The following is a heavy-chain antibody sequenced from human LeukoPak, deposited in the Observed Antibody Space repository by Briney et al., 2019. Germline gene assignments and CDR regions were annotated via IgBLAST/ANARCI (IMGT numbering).Heavy chain of an antibody. V-gene: IGHV5-51*01. Sequence: GESLKISCKGSGYSFSNYWIGWVRQMPGKGLEWMGIIYPGDSDTRYSPSFQGQVTISADKSISTAYLQWSSLKASDTAMYYCARLKIRFLEWLLLDYWGQGTLVTVSS. J-gene: IGHJ4*02. CDR1: GYSFSNYW. D-gene: IGHD3-3*01. CDR2: IYPGDSDT. CDR3: ARLKIRFLEWLLLDY.